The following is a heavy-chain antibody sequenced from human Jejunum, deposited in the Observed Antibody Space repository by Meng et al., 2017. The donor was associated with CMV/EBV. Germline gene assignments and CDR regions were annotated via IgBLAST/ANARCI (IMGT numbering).Heavy chain of an antibody. CDR3: AREDSLDAFDI. CDR1: GFTFISYS. V-gene: IGHV3-48*04. J-gene: IGHJ3*02. Sequence: AASGFTFISYSMNWVRQAPGKGLEWVSWISSSGSTIYYADSVKGRFTISRDNAKNSVYLQMNSLRAEDTAVYYCAREDSLDAFDIWGQGTMVTVSS. CDR2: ISSSGSTI.